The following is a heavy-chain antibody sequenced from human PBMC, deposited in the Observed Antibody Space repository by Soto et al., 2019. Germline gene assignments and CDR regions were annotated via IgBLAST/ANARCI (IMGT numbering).Heavy chain of an antibody. CDR3: ARLISTLTSFFDY. D-gene: IGHD4-17*01. V-gene: IGHV4-59*08. Sequence: SETLSLTCTVSGGSISSYYWSWIRQPPGKGLEWIGYIHYSGSTNYNPSLKSRVTISVDTSKNQFSLKLSSVTAADTAVYYCARLISTLTSFFDYWGQGTLVTVSS. J-gene: IGHJ4*02. CDR2: IHYSGST. CDR1: GGSISSYY.